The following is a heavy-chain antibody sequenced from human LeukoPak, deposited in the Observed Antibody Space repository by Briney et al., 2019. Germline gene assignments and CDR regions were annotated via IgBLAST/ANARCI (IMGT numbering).Heavy chain of an antibody. V-gene: IGHV3-30*18. CDR3: AKEYYYGSGSYYRFFDY. J-gene: IGHJ4*02. CDR2: ISYDGSNK. Sequence: PGGSLRLSCAASGFTFSDYSMTWVRQAPGKGLEWVAVISYDGSNKYYADSVKGRFTISRDNSKNTLYLQMNSLRAEDTAVYYCAKEYYYGSGSYYRFFDYWGQGTLVTVSS. D-gene: IGHD3-10*01. CDR1: GFTFSDYS.